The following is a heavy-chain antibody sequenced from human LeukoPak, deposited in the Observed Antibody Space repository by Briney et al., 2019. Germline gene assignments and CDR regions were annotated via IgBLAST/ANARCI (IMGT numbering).Heavy chain of an antibody. Sequence: GGSLRLSCAASGFTFSSYSMSWVRQAPGKGLEWVSVIYSGGSTYYADSVKGRFTISRDNSKNTLYLQMNSLRAEDTAVYYCARVYVRSGSYWGDAFDIWGQGTMVTVSS. D-gene: IGHD1-26*01. J-gene: IGHJ3*02. V-gene: IGHV3-66*02. CDR2: IYSGGST. CDR3: ARVYVRSGSYWGDAFDI. CDR1: GFTFSSYS.